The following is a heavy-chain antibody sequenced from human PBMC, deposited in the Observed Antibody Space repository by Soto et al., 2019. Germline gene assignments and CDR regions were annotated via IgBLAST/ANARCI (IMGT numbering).Heavy chain of an antibody. Sequence: EVQLVESGGGLVQPGGSLRLSCAASGFTFSDHYMDWVRQAPGKGLEWVGRTRDKPNSYTTEYAASVKGRFTISRDDSENPVYLQMNSLKTEDTAVYYCTSAAVSKTGLDVWGQGTTVTVSS. D-gene: IGHD4-4*01. CDR1: GFTFSDHY. V-gene: IGHV3-72*01. CDR2: TRDKPNSYTT. CDR3: TSAAVSKTGLDV. J-gene: IGHJ6*02.